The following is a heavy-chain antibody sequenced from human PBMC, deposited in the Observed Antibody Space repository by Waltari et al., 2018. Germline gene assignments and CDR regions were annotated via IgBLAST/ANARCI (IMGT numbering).Heavy chain of an antibody. J-gene: IGHJ4*02. CDR2: TR. D-gene: IGHD3-3*01. CDR3: TTLFGDFWSGYFFDF. Sequence: TRDYSAPVKGRFTISRDDSENTLYLQMNSLKTEDTAVYYCTTLFGDFWSGYFFDFWGQGTLVTVSS. V-gene: IGHV3-15*01.